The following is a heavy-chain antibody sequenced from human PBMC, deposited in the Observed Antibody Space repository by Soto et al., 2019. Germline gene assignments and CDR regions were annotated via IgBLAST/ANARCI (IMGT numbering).Heavy chain of an antibody. CDR2: INSDGSST. V-gene: IGHV3-74*01. J-gene: IGHJ5*02. CDR3: TRDPGGVATYWFDP. Sequence: EVQLVESGGGLVQPGGSLRLSCAASGFTFSSYWMHWVRQAPGKGLVWVSRINSDGSSTRFADSVKGRLSIFRDNAKNTLYLQMNSLRAEDTAIYYCTRDPGGVATYWFDPWGQGTLVTVSS. D-gene: IGHD5-12*01. CDR1: GFTFSSYW.